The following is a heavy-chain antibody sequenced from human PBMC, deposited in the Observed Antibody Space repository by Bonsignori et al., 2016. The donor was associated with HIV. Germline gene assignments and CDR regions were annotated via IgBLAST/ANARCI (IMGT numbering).Heavy chain of an antibody. CDR2: INPGDGGT. J-gene: IGHJ4*02. D-gene: IGHD2-2*01. V-gene: IGHV1-46*01. CDR3: ARDGGFTSTTEEPFDY. Sequence: WVRQAPGQGLEWMGIINPGDGGTNYAHSLQGRVSVTRDASTNTVYMEMTSLRSDDTAVYYCARDGGFTSTTEEPFDYWGQGTLVTVSS.